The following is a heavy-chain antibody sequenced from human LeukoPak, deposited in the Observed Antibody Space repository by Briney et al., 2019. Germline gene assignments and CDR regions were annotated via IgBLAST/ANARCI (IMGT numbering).Heavy chain of an antibody. CDR2: ISSSGSTI. D-gene: IGHD3-10*01. Sequence: PGGSLRLSCAASGFTFSSYEMNWVRQAPGKGLEWVSYISSSGSTIYYADSVKGRFTISRDNAKNSLYLQMTSLRTEDTAVYYCARDGPSSSFDYWGQGTLVTVSS. CDR3: ARDGPSSSFDY. J-gene: IGHJ4*02. V-gene: IGHV3-48*03. CDR1: GFTFSSYE.